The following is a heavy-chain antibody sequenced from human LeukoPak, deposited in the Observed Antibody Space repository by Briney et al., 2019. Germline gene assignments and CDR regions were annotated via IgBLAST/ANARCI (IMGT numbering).Heavy chain of an antibody. CDR1: GCTFTGYY. J-gene: IGHJ4*02. Sequence: GASVKVSCKASGCTFTGYYMHWVRQAPGQGLEWMGWINPNSGGTNYAQKFQGRVTLTRDSSISTAYMELSRLRSDDTAVYYCASSSTTLTHLPLDYWGQGTLVTVSS. CDR3: ASSSTTLTHLPLDY. V-gene: IGHV1-2*02. D-gene: IGHD2-2*01. CDR2: INPNSGGT.